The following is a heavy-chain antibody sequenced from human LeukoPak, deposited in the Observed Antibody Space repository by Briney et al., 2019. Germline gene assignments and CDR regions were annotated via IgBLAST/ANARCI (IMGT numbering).Heavy chain of an antibody. D-gene: IGHD5-12*01. J-gene: IGHJ6*03. Sequence: PSETLSLTCTASGDSISSGSYYWSWIRQPAGKGLEWIGRIFTSGSTNYNPSLKSRVTISVDTSKNQFSLKLSSVTAADTAVYYCARTRGGYSGYYYMDVWGKGTTVTVSS. V-gene: IGHV4-61*02. CDR1: GDSISSGSYY. CDR3: ARTRGGYSGYYYMDV. CDR2: IFTSGST.